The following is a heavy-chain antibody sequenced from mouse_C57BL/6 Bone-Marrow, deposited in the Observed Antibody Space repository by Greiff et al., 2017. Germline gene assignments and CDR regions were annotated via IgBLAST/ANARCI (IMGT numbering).Heavy chain of an antibody. CDR1: GYTFTSYW. V-gene: IGHV1-52*01. Sequence: QVQLQQPGAELVRPGSSVKLSCKASGYTFTSYWMHWVKQRPIQGLEWIGNIDPTGSGTNYNQKFKDKATLTVDKSSSTAYMQLSSLTSEDSAVYYCERYVYFAYWGQGTTVTVSA. J-gene: IGHJ3*01. CDR3: ERYVYFAY. CDR2: IDPTGSGT.